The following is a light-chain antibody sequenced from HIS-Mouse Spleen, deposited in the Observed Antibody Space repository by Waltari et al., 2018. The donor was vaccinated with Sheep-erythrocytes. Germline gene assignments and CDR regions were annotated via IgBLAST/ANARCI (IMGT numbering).Light chain of an antibody. V-gene: IGLV2-8*01. J-gene: IGLJ2*01. Sequence: QSALTQPPSASGSPGQSVTISCTGTSSDVGGYNYVSWYQQHPGKAPKLMIYEVSKRPSGVPDRFSGSKSGNTASLTVSGLQAEDEADYYCSSYTSSSTYVVFG. CDR3: SSYTSSSTYVV. CDR1: SSDVGGYNY. CDR2: EVS.